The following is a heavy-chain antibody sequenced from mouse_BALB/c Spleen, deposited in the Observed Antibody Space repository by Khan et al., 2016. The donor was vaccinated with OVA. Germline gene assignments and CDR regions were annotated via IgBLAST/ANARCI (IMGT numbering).Heavy chain of an antibody. J-gene: IGHJ4*01. V-gene: IGHV3-2*02. D-gene: IGHD1-1*01. CDR3: ARGNYYGYAMDY. CDR2: ISYSGST. Sequence: EVQLQESGPGLVKPSQSLSLTCTVTGYSITSNYAWNWIRQFPGNKLEWMGYISYSGSTNYNPSLKSRISITRDTSKNQFFLQLNSVTTEDTATYYCARGNYYGYAMDYWGLGTSITVSS. CDR1: GYSITSNYA.